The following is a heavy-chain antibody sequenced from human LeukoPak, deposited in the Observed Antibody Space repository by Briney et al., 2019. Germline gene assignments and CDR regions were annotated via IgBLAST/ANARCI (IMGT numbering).Heavy chain of an antibody. CDR2: INPNSGGT. CDR3: AREGLGGYAAVDY. CDR1: GYTFTGYY. J-gene: IGHJ4*02. V-gene: IGHV1-2*02. D-gene: IGHD3-16*01. Sequence: ASVKVSCKASGYTFTGYYMHWVRQAPGQGLEWMGWINPNSGGTNYAQKFQGRVTMTRDTSISTAYMEPSRLRSDDTAVYYCAREGLGGYAAVDYWGQGTLVTVSS.